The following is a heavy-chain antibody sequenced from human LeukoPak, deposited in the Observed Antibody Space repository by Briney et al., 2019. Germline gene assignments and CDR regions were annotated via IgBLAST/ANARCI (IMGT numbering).Heavy chain of an antibody. J-gene: IGHJ2*01. CDR3: ARRWYFDL. Sequence: GGSPRLSCAASGFTFSIYAMHWVRQAPGKGLEWVAVISNDGSDKYYADSVKGRFTISRDNSKRTLYLQMNSLRTEDTAVYYCARRWYFDLWGRGTLVTVSS. CDR1: GFTFSIYA. V-gene: IGHV3-30*04. CDR2: ISNDGSDK.